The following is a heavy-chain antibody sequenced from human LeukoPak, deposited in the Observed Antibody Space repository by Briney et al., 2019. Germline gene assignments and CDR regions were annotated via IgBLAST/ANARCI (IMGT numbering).Heavy chain of an antibody. CDR3: TRDGVAGTSRYNWFDP. Sequence: GGSLRLSCAASGFTFSSYAMHWVRQASGKGLEWVGRIRSKANSYATAYAASVKGRFTISRDDSKNTAYLQMNSLKTEDTAVYYCTRDGVAGTSRYNWFDPWGQGTLVTVSS. CDR2: IRSKANSYAT. J-gene: IGHJ5*02. V-gene: IGHV3-73*01. D-gene: IGHD6-19*01. CDR1: GFTFSSYA.